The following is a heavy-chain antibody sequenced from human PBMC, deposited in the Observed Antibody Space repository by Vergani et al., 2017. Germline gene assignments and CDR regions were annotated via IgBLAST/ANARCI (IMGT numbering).Heavy chain of an antibody. CDR1: GGSMSGYY. Sequence: QVRLQESGPGLVKPSETLSLTCSVSGGSMSGYYWSWIRQPPGKGLEWIGYIYYSGSTNYNPSLKSRVTISVDTSKNQFSLKLSSVTAADTAVYYCARAIPGDLWFGELLSYYFDYWGQGTLVTVSS. D-gene: IGHD3-10*01. J-gene: IGHJ4*02. V-gene: IGHV4-59*01. CDR3: ARAIPGDLWFGELLSYYFDY. CDR2: IYYSGST.